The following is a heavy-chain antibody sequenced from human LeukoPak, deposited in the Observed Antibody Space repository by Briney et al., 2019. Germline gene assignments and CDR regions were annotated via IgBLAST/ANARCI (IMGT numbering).Heavy chain of an antibody. D-gene: IGHD2-2*01. CDR3: AKGPASGAFDI. CDR1: AFTFSNSD. Sequence: SGGSLRLSCVASAFTFSNSDLSWLRQAPGKGLEWVSTIGVTAATTYYGDSVKGRFTISRDNSKNTLYLQMNSLRAEDTALYYCAKGPASGAFDIWGQGTMVTVSS. V-gene: IGHV3-23*01. J-gene: IGHJ3*02. CDR2: IGVTAATT.